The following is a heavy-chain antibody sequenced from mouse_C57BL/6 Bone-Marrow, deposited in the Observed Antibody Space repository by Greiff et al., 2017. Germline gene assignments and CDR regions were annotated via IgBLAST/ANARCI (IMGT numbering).Heavy chain of an antibody. CDR3: ARNGDGYYVYFDY. Sequence: VKLMESGPGLVQPSQSLSITCTVSGFSLTSYGVHWVRQSPGKGLEWLGVIWSGGSTDYNAAFISRLSISKDNSKSQVFFKMNSLQADDTAIYYCARNGDGYYVYFDYWGQGTTLTVSS. CDR1: GFSLTSYG. D-gene: IGHD2-3*01. CDR2: IWSGGST. V-gene: IGHV2-2*01. J-gene: IGHJ2*01.